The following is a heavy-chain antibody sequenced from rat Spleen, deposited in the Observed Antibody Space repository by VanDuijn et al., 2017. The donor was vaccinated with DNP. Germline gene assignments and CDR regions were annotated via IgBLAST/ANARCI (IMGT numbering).Heavy chain of an antibody. CDR1: GYSITSNY. J-gene: IGHJ4*01. CDR2: INHSGKT. V-gene: IGHV3-1*01. Sequence: EVQLQESGPGLVKPSQSLSLTCSVTGYSITSNYWGWIRKFPGDKMEWIGYINHSGKTGYNPSLKSRISITRDTSKNQLFLQVNSVTTEDTATYYCARWPGYNPPYAMDAWGQGTSVTVSS. D-gene: IGHD1-4*01. CDR3: ARWPGYNPPYAMDA.